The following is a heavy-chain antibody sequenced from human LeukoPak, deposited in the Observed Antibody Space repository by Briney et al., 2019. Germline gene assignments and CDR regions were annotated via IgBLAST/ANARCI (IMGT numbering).Heavy chain of an antibody. CDR3: ARGDTSLQRNDALDI. Sequence: PGRSLRLSCAASGFTFSTYGMHWVRQAPGKGLEWVAVVWHDGSYKYYVDSVKGRFIISRDNAKNLLSLQMNSLRAEDTALYYCARGDTSLQRNDALDIWGQGTMVSVSS. CDR1: GFTFSTYG. CDR2: VWHDGSYK. J-gene: IGHJ3*02. V-gene: IGHV3-33*01. D-gene: IGHD2/OR15-2a*01.